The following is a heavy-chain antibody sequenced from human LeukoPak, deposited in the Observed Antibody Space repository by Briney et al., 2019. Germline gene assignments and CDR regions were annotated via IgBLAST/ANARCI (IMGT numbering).Heavy chain of an antibody. D-gene: IGHD4-11*01. CDR2: ITSGSSYI. V-gene: IGHV3-21*04. CDR1: GFTFSSYN. CDR3: ARTVTPDY. Sequence: GGSLRLSCAASGFTFSSYNMNWVRQAPGKGLEWVSSITSGSSYIYYADSVKGRFTISRDNAKNSLYLQMNSLRAEDTAVYYCARTVTPDYWGQGTLVTVSS. J-gene: IGHJ4*02.